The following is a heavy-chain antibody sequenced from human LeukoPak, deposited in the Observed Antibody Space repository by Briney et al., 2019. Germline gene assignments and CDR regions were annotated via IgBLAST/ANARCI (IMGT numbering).Heavy chain of an antibody. D-gene: IGHD3-16*02. CDR3: ARASILNLGELSEAFDI. CDR1: GFTFRNYW. J-gene: IGHJ3*02. Sequence: SGGSLRLYCAAYGFTFRNYWMTWVRQAPGKGLEWIANIKQDGSENSYVDSVKGRFTISRDNAKNSLYLQMNSLRAEDTAVYFCARASILNLGELSEAFDIWGQGTMVTVSS. V-gene: IGHV3-7*05. CDR2: IKQDGSEN.